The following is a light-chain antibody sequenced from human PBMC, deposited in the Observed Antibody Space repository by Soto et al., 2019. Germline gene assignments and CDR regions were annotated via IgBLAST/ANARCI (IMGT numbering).Light chain of an antibody. CDR3: QQSYSIPRT. Sequence: DIQMTQSPSSLSASVGDRVTIPCRASQTISTYLNWYQQRPGKAPKLLIYGASSLQSGVPSRFSGSGSWTDFTLTISSLQPEDFATYYCQQSYSIPRTFGGGTKVDVK. J-gene: IGKJ4*01. V-gene: IGKV1-39*01. CDR1: QTISTY. CDR2: GAS.